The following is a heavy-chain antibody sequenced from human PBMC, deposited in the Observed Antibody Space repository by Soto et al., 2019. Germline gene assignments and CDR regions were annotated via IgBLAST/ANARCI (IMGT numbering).Heavy chain of an antibody. J-gene: IGHJ4*02. V-gene: IGHV3-33*01. CDR1: GFTFSNYG. CDR2: IWFDGTDK. Sequence: QVQLVESGGGVVQPGRSLRLSCAASGFTFSNYGIHWVRQAPGKGLEWVALIWFDGTDKFYADSVKGRFTISRDNSKNTLYLQMNNLRAEDTAVYYCARDGGGRGAWVDSWGQGTLVTVSS. CDR3: ARDGGGRGAWVDS. D-gene: IGHD3-16*01.